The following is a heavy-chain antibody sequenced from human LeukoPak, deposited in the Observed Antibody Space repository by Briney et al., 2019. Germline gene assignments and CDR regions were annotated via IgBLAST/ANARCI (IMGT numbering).Heavy chain of an antibody. J-gene: IGHJ6*02. CDR2: IKQDGSEK. Sequence: GGSLRLSCAASGFTFSSYWMSWVRQAPGKGLEWVANIKQDGSEKYYVDSVKGRFTISRDNAKNSLYLQMNSLRAEDTAVYYCAGDQYQLLFGSLNYYYGMDVWGQGTTVTVSS. CDR1: GFTFSSYW. CDR3: AGDQYQLLFGSLNYYYGMDV. D-gene: IGHD2-2*01. V-gene: IGHV3-7*03.